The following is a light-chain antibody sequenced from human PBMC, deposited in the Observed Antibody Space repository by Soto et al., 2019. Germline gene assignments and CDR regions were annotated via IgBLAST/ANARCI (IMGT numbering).Light chain of an antibody. Sequence: DITLTHSPSSLSASTLETXTIXFQASQDISHYLNWYQQKPGKALKLLIYDASNLHPGVPSRFRGSGSGTEFSFNITSLQPEDVATYYCQQYDDLPITFGQGTRLEIK. CDR1: QDISHY. CDR3: QQYDDLPIT. J-gene: IGKJ5*01. V-gene: IGKV1-33*01. CDR2: DAS.